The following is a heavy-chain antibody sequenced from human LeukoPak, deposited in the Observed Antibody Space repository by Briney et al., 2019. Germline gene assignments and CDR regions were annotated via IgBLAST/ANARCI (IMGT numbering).Heavy chain of an antibody. Sequence: SETLSLTCTVSGVSISSSSYYWGWTRQPPGKGLEWIGSIYYSGSTYYNPSLKSRVTISVDTSKNQFSLKLSSVTAADTAVYYCLGVIAAAGTVDYWGQGTLVTVSS. D-gene: IGHD6-13*01. CDR1: GVSISSSSYY. CDR3: LGVIAAAGTVDY. J-gene: IGHJ4*02. CDR2: IYYSGST. V-gene: IGHV4-39*01.